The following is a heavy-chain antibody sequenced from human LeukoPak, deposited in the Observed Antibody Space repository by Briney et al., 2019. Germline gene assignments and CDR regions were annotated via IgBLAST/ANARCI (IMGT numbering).Heavy chain of an antibody. Sequence: GGSLRLSCTASGFSFSRYSMNWVRQAPGKGLEWVSSISSGSGHIFYAASVRGRFTISRDNAKDSLYLQMNSLRAGDGAVYYCARGGTGATRDDTFYIWGQGAMVTVSS. V-gene: IGHV3-21*06. CDR2: ISSGSGHI. CDR1: GFSFSRYS. D-gene: IGHD1-7*01. J-gene: IGHJ3*02. CDR3: ARGGTGATRDDTFYI.